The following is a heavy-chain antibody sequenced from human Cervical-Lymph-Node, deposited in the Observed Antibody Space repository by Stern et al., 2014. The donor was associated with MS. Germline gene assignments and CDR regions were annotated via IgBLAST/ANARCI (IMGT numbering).Heavy chain of an antibody. J-gene: IGHJ4*02. CDR3: ARDSVGGYNSFDY. Sequence: VQLVESGPRLVKPSETLSLTCTVSGASISNYYWSWIRQPAAKGLEWIGRIHSSISAAYNPSLKSRVPMSVDTSKNQFSLRLTSGTAADTAVYYCARDSVGGYNSFDYWGQGSLVTVSS. CDR1: GASISNYY. V-gene: IGHV4-4*07. CDR2: IHSSISA. D-gene: IGHD5-24*01.